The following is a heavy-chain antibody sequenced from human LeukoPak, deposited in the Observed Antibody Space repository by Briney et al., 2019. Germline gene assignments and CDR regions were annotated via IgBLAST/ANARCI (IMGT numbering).Heavy chain of an antibody. CDR1: GGSVSSGSYY. CDR2: ISYSGST. J-gene: IGHJ5*02. Sequence: SETLSLTCTVSGGSVSSGSYYWSWIRHPPGKALEWISYISYSGSTNYNPSLKSRVTISLDTSKNHFSLKLTSVTAADTAMYYCARVKYYGFDPWGQGTLVTVSS. D-gene: IGHD3-10*01. V-gene: IGHV4-61*03. CDR3: ARVKYYGFDP.